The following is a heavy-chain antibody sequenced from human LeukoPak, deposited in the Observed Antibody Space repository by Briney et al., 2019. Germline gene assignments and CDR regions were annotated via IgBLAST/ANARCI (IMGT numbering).Heavy chain of an antibody. CDR2: IHYSGST. CDR3: ARGDYSSSWYQFDY. Sequence: SETLSLTCTVSGGSISNYYWSWIRQPPGKGLEWIGYIHYSGSTNYNPSLKSRVTISVDTSKNQFSLRLNSVTAADTAVYYCARGDYSSSWYQFDYWGQGTLVTVSS. CDR1: GGSISNYY. V-gene: IGHV4-59*01. D-gene: IGHD6-13*01. J-gene: IGHJ4*02.